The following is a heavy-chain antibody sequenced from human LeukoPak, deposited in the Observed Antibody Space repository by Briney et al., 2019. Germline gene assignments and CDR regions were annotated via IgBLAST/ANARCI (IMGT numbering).Heavy chain of an antibody. CDR3: ARETITMIVVAPYYFDY. Sequence: SETLSLTCTVSGYSISSGYYWGWIRQPPGKGLEWIGSIYHSGSTYYNPSLKSRVTISVDTSMNRFSLKLSSVTAADTAVYYCARETITMIVVAPYYFDYWGQGTLVTVSS. V-gene: IGHV4-38-2*02. J-gene: IGHJ4*02. CDR2: IYHSGST. D-gene: IGHD3-22*01. CDR1: GYSISSGYY.